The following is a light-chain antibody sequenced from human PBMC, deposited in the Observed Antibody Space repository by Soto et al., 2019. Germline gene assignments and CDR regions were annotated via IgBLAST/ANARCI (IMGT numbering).Light chain of an antibody. J-gene: IGKJ1*01. V-gene: IGKV3-15*01. CDR1: QSVKSE. Sequence: EIVMTQSPSTLSVSPGERATLSCRASQSVKSELVWYQQKPGQAPRLLIYGASTRATGVPARFSGSGSGTEFTLTISSLQSEDFAIYYCQQFSRLPATFGQGTKVDIK. CDR3: QQFSRLPAT. CDR2: GAS.